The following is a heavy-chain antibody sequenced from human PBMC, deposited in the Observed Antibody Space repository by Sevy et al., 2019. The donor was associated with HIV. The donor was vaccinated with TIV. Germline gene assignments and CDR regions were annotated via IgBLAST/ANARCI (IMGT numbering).Heavy chain of an antibody. CDR3: ARGFSGYDLFPSGYDY. CDR1: GYTFTDYY. V-gene: IGHV1-2*02. Sequence: ASVKVSCKDSGYTFTDYYMHWVRQTPGQGLEWVGWINTLSGGTNYAQKFQGRATMTRDTSISTAYMEVTRLRSDDTAVFYCARGFSGYDLFPSGYDYWGQGTLITVSS. D-gene: IGHD5-12*01. J-gene: IGHJ4*02. CDR2: INTLSGGT.